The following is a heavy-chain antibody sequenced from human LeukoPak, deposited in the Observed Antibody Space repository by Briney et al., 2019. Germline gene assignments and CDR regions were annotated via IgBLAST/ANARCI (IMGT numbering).Heavy chain of an antibody. J-gene: IGHJ4*02. CDR1: GGSISSSNW. Sequence: PSETLSLTCAVSGGSISSSNWWSWVRQPPGKGLEWIGEIYHSGSTNYNPSLKSRVTISVDKSKNQFSLKLSSVTAADTAVYYCARTSPLIYDSRLYYFDYWGQGTLVTVSS. V-gene: IGHV4-4*02. D-gene: IGHD3-22*01. CDR3: ARTSPLIYDSRLYYFDY. CDR2: IYHSGST.